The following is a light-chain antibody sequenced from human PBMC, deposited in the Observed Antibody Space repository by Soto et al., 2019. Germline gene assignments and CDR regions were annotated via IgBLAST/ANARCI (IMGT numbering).Light chain of an antibody. Sequence: IVLTQSPATLSLSPGESATLSCRASQSVXSYLVWFQQQPGQAPRLLTXDQSNRATGIPARFIGSGSGKDFTLTISSLESEDFAVYYCQQRSNWPTSTFGQGTRLEIK. J-gene: IGKJ5*01. CDR2: DQS. CDR1: QSVXSY. CDR3: QQRSNWPTST. V-gene: IGKV3-11*01.